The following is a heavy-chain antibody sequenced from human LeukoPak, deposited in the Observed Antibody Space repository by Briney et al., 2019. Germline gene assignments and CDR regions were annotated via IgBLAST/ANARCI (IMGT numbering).Heavy chain of an antibody. J-gene: IGHJ5*02. D-gene: IGHD1-26*01. V-gene: IGHV3-23*01. CDR2: ISGSGGST. Sequence: PGGSLRLSCAASGFTFSSYAMSWVRQAPGKGLEWVSAISGSGGSTYYADSVKGRFTISRDNSKNTLYLQMNSLKAEDTAVYYCAKDTYSPNGNWFDPWGQGTLVAVSS. CDR3: AKDTYSPNGNWFDP. CDR1: GFTFSSYA.